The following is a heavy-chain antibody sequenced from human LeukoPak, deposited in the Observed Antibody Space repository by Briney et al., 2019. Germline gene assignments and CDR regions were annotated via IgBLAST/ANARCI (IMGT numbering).Heavy chain of an antibody. D-gene: IGHD3-10*01. V-gene: IGHV4-4*07. CDR3: ARTRGREDFDY. CDR2: INTSEST. CDR1: GGSISSYC. J-gene: IGHJ4*02. Sequence: SETLSLTCTVSGGSISSYCWCWIRQPDGQGLNFIGRINTSESTNYNRRLKSRVNMSKDTSKNKFTLKLTAVTAADSAVYYCARTRGREDFDYWGQGTLVTVSS.